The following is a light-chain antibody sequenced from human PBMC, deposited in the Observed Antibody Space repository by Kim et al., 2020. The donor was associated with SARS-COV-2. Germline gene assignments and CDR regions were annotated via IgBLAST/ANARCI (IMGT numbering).Light chain of an antibody. V-gene: IGLV2-14*03. CDR2: DVT. Sequence: GTSINISCTGTSGDVGAYNCVSWYEHHPGKAPQLIIYDVTKRPSGVSNRFSGSKSGNTASLTISGLQAEDEADYYCSSYTSNTTLVFGGGTQLTVL. CDR1: SGDVGAYNC. J-gene: IGLJ2*01. CDR3: SSYTSNTTLV.